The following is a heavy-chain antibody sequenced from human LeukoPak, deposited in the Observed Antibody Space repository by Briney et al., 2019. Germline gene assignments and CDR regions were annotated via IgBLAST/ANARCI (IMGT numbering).Heavy chain of an antibody. CDR2: INPSGGST. Sequence: GASVKVSCKASGYTFTSYYMHWVRQGPGQGLEWMAIINPSGGSTSYAQKFQGRVTITADESTSTAYMELSSLRSEDTAVYYCATRSDYGDYDVDYWGQGTLVTVSS. D-gene: IGHD4-17*01. J-gene: IGHJ4*02. V-gene: IGHV1-46*01. CDR1: GYTFTSYY. CDR3: ATRSDYGDYDVDY.